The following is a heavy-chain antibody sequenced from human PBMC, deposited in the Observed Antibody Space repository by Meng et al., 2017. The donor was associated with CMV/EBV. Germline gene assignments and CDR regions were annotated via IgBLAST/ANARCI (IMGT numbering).Heavy chain of an antibody. CDR1: GYTFTSYD. V-gene: IGHV1-8*03. CDR3: AKIGSFTYYYYGMDV. CDR2: MNPNSGNT. D-gene: IGHD1-26*01. Sequence: ASVKVSCKASGYTFTSYDINWVRQATGQGLEWMGWMNPNSGNTGYAQKFQGRVTITRNTSISTAYMELSSLRSEDTAVYYCAKIGSFTYYYYGMDVWGQGTTVTVSS. J-gene: IGHJ6*02.